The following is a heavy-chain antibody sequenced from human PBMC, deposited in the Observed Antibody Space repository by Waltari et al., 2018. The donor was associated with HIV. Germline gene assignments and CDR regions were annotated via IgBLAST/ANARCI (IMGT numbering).Heavy chain of an antibody. CDR2: VSHSGIV. J-gene: IGHJ5*02. CDR3: AGGSGTFPGSRGRFDP. CDR1: GSSVNSAY. V-gene: IGHV4-34*01. D-gene: IGHD3-10*01. Sequence: VQLQQWGAGLVKPTETLSLPCAISGSSVNSAYLIWLRQSPGQRLAWIGEVSHSGIVSYNPSLESRISIFADTSKNQFSLILTSMTAADTGVYYCAGGSGTFPGSRGRFDPWGQGTLVIVSS.